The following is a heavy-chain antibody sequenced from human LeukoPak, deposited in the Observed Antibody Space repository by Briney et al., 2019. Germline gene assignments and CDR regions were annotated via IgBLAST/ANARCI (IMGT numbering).Heavy chain of an antibody. CDR1: GFTFSSYA. CDR3: AKVATKGNYYDSSGYSLDY. Sequence: GGSLRLSCAASGFTFSSYAMSWVRQAPGKGVEWVSHISGSGDSTYFADSVKGRFTISRDNSKNTLYLQMNSLRAEDTAVFYCAKVATKGNYYDSSGYSLDYWGQGTLVTVSS. CDR2: ISGSGDST. D-gene: IGHD3-22*01. V-gene: IGHV3-23*01. J-gene: IGHJ4*02.